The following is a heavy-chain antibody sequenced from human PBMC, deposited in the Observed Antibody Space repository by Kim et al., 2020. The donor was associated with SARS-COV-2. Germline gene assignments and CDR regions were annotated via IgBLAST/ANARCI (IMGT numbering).Heavy chain of an antibody. V-gene: IGHV3-13*01. J-gene: IGHJ4*02. CDR3: ARARGISSKHSFDY. Sequence: GGSLRLSCAASGFTFSSYDMHWVRQATGKGLEWVSAIGTAGDTYYPGSVKGRFTISRENAKNSLYLQMNSLRAGDTAVYYCARARGISSKHSFDYWGQGTLVTVSS. CDR2: IGTAGDT. D-gene: IGHD6-13*01. CDR1: GFTFSSYD.